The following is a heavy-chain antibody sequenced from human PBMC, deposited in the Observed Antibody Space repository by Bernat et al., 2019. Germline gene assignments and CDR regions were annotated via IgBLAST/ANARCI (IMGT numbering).Heavy chain of an antibody. V-gene: IGHV3-15*01. CDR1: GFTFSNAW. J-gene: IGHJ6*02. CDR2: IKSKTDGGTT. Sequence: EVQLVESGGGLVKPGGSLRLSCAASGFTFSNAWMSWVRQAPGKGLEWVGRIKSKTDGGTTDYAAPVKGRFTISRDDSKNTLYLQMNSLKTEDTAVYYCTTDPYGDYAYYYGMDVWGQGTTVTVSS. D-gene: IGHD4-17*01. CDR3: TTDPYGDYAYYYGMDV.